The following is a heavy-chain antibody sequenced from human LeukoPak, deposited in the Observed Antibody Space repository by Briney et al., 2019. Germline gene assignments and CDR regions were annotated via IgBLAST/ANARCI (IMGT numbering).Heavy chain of an antibody. CDR3: ARLPYPSDGFDI. CDR1: GGSISSYY. Sequence: SETLSLTCTVSGGSISSYYWSWIRQPPGKGLEWIGYIYYSGSTNYNPSLKSRVTISVDTSKNQFSLKLSSVTAADTAVYYCARLPYPSDGFDIWGQGTMVTVSS. V-gene: IGHV4-59*08. CDR2: IYYSGST. J-gene: IGHJ3*02.